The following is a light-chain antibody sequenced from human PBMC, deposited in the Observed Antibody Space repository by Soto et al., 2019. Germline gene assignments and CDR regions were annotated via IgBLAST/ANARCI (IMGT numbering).Light chain of an antibody. V-gene: IGKV1-9*01. CDR2: AAS. Sequence: IQLTQSPSSLSASVGDRVTITCRASQGISSFLAWFQQKPGKAHKLLIYAASTLQSGVPSRFSGSGSGTDFTLTISSLQPEDFATYYCKQLNSYPLTFGGGTKVDIK. CDR1: QGISSF. J-gene: IGKJ4*01. CDR3: KQLNSYPLT.